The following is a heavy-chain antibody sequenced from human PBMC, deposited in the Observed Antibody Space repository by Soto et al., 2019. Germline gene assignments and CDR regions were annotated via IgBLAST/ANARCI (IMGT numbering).Heavy chain of an antibody. CDR3: ARDKITGLFDY. Sequence: QVQLQQWGAGLLKPSETLSLTCAVYGGPFSGYYWTWIRQPPGTGLEWIGEINHSGSTNYNPSLKRRVTISVATSWQQCPLKLTSVTAAATAVYYCARDKITGLFDYWGQGTLVTVSS. CDR2: INHSGST. D-gene: IGHD2-8*02. J-gene: IGHJ4*02. V-gene: IGHV4-34*01. CDR1: GGPFSGYY.